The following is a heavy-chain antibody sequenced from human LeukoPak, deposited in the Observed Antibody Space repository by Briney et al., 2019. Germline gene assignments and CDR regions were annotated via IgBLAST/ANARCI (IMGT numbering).Heavy chain of an antibody. CDR3: ARRNDFHI. CDR2: IYSNEAT. CDR1: GCSITGYH. J-gene: IGHJ3*02. V-gene: IGHV4-4*08. Sequence: SETLSLTCTVSGCSITGYHWSWIRQPPGKGLEWIGYIYSNEATEYKPSLKSRVTISADTSKNQFSLKLISVSAADTAIYYCARRNDFHIWGQGTMVTVSS.